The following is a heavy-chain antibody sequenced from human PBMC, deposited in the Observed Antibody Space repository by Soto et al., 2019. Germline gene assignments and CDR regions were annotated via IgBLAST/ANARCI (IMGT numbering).Heavy chain of an antibody. CDR1: GFRFSGYG. CDR2: ISNDGSNK. CDR3: AKERECEHNYGWPQGS. D-gene: IGHD5-18*01. V-gene: IGHV3-30*18. Sequence: GGSLRLSCAASGFRFSGYGMHWVRQAPGKGLEWLAAISNDGSNKYYGDSVKGRFTISRDNSKNTLSLQINSLSAEDTAVYYCAKERECEHNYGWPQGSWCQGTQVTVSS. J-gene: IGHJ5*02.